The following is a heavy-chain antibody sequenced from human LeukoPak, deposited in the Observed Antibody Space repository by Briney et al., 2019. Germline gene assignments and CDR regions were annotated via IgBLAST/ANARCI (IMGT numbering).Heavy chain of an antibody. CDR1: GFTFRSYW. D-gene: IGHD1-1*01. Sequence: GGSLRLSCAASGFTFRSYWMSWMRQAPGKGLEWVANIKYDGNEEYYVDSVKGRFTISRDNAKNSLYLQLNSLRVEDTAVYCCKSGGAAPGSFDYWGQGTLVTVS. V-gene: IGHV3-7*01. J-gene: IGHJ4*02. CDR2: IKYDGNEE. CDR3: KSGGAAPGSFDY.